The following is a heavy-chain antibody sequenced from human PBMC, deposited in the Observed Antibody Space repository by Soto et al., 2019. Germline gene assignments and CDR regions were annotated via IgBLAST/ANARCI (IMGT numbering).Heavy chain of an antibody. V-gene: IGHV1-18*01. Sequence: SVKVSCKASGYPFTSYGISWVRQAPGQGLEWMGWISAYNGNTNYAQKLQGRVTMTTDTSTSTAYMELRSLRSDDTAVYYCARFPVAAIKWFDPCGQGTLVTVSS. D-gene: IGHD6-19*01. CDR2: ISAYNGNT. CDR3: ARFPVAAIKWFDP. J-gene: IGHJ5*02. CDR1: GYPFTSYG.